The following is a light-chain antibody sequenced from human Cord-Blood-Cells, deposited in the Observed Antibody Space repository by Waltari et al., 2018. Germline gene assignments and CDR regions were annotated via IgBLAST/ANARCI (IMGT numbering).Light chain of an antibody. V-gene: IGKV1-5*03. CDR1: QRISSR. CDR2: TAS. J-gene: IGKJ2*01. Sequence: DIQMTQSPSTLSASVGDRVTITCRASQRISSRLAWYQQKPGKAPKLLIYTASSLESGVPSRFSGSGSGTEFTLTISSLQPDDFATYYCQQYNSYWTFGQGTKLEIK. CDR3: QQYNSYWT.